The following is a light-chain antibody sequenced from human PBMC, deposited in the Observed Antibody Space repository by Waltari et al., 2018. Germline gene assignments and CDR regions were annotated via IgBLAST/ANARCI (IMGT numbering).Light chain of an antibody. CDR2: RNN. Sequence: QSVLTQPPSASGTPGQRVTISCSGSSSNIGSNYVYWYQQLPGTAPKLLIYRNNQRPSGVPDLFSGSKSGNSASLSIGGLRSEDEADYYWAAWEHSLSGPVFGGGTKLTVL. CDR1: SSNIGSNY. J-gene: IGLJ3*02. V-gene: IGLV1-47*01. CDR3: AAWEHSLSGPV.